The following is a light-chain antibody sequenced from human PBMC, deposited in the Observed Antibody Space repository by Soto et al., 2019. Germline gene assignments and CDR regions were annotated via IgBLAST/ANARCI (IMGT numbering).Light chain of an antibody. CDR2: EVT. J-gene: IGLJ1*01. CDR1: SSDVGGYNY. Sequence: QSFLTHPPSSSGSPGQSVTISCTGTSSDVGGYNYVSWYHQHPGKAPKLMIYEVTKRPSGVPDRFSGSKSGNTASLTVSGLQAEDEADYYCSSYAGSNNYVFGTGTKVTV. V-gene: IGLV2-8*01. CDR3: SSYAGSNNYV.